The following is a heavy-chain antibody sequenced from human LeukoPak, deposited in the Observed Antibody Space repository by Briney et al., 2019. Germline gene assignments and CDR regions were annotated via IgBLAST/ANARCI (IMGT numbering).Heavy chain of an antibody. Sequence: ASVTVSCTASGYTFTGYYMHWVRQAPGQGLEWMGWINPNSGGTNYAQKFQGRVTMTRDTSISTAYMELSRLRSDDTAVYYCARDSYNFWSGYPQDNWFDPWGQGTLVTVSS. J-gene: IGHJ5*02. CDR2: INPNSGGT. D-gene: IGHD3-3*01. CDR3: ARDSYNFWSGYPQDNWFDP. CDR1: GYTFTGYY. V-gene: IGHV1-2*02.